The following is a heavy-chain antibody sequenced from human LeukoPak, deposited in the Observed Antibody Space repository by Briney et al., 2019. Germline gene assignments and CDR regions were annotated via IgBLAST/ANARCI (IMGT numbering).Heavy chain of an antibody. CDR3: VRDGLIIIQGMDV. V-gene: IGHV3-30-3*01. J-gene: IGHJ6*02. Sequence: GRSLRLSCAASGFSFSTYAMNWVRQAPGKGLEWVALISYDGINKYHADSVKGRFTTSRDNSKNTLYLQMNSLRAEDTAVYYCVRDGLIIIQGMDVWGQGTTVTVSS. D-gene: IGHD5-18*01. CDR1: GFSFSTYA. CDR2: ISYDGINK.